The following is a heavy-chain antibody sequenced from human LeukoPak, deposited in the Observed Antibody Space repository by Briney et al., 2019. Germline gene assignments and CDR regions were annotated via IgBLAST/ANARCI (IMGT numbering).Heavy chain of an antibody. J-gene: IGHJ4*02. D-gene: IGHD6-19*01. CDR2: IYSGGST. CDR3: ARDRIAVAGLPFDY. CDR1: GFTVSSNY. Sequence: GGSLRLSCAASGFTVSSNYMSWVRQAPGKGLEWVSVIYSGGSTYHADSVKGRFTISRDNSKNTLYLQMNSLRAEDTAVYYCARDRIAVAGLPFDYWGQGTLVTVSS. V-gene: IGHV3-53*01.